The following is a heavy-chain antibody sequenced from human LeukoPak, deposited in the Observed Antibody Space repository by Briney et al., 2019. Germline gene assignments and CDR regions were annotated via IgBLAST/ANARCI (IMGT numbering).Heavy chain of an antibody. J-gene: IGHJ4*02. CDR1: GGSISSYY. D-gene: IGHD3-22*01. CDR3: ASGRTYYYDSSGYYRLDY. CDR2: IYYSGST. V-gene: IGHV4-59*08. Sequence: SETLSLTCTVSGGSISSYYWGWLRQPPGKGLEWIGYIYYSGSTNYNPSLKSRVTISVDTSKNQFSLKLSSVAAADAAVYYCASGRTYYYDSSGYYRLDYWGQGTLVTVSS.